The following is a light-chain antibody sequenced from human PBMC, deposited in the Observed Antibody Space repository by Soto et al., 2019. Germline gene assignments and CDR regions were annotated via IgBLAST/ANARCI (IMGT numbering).Light chain of an antibody. V-gene: IGKV1-5*03. Sequence: DIQVAQSPSALSGSEGDSITISCRASQTISSWLAWYQQKPGKAPKLLIYKASTLKSGVPSRFSGSGSGTEFTLTISSLQPDDFATYYCQQYNSYSEAFGQGTKVDIK. CDR1: QTISSW. CDR2: KAS. CDR3: QQYNSYSEA. J-gene: IGKJ1*01.